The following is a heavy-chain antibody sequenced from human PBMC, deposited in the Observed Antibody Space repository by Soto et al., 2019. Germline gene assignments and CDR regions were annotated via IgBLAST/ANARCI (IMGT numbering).Heavy chain of an antibody. CDR2: IYYSGST. V-gene: IGHV4-59*01. Sequence: SETLSLTCTVSGGSISSYYWSWIRQPPGKGLEWIGYIYYSGSTNYNPSIKSRVTISVDTSKNQFSLKLSSVTAADTAVYYCERTITADAFDIWGQGTMVTVSS. CDR3: ERTITADAFDI. J-gene: IGHJ3*02. D-gene: IGHD3-10*01. CDR1: GGSISSYY.